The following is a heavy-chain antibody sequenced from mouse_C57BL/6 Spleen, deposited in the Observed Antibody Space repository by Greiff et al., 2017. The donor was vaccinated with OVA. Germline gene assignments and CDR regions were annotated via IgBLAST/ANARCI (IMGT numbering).Heavy chain of an antibody. CDR2: IRLKSDNYAT. V-gene: IGHV6-3*01. Sequence: EVKLVESGGGLVQPGGSMKLSCVASGFTFSNYWMNWVRQSPEKGLEWVAQIRLKSDNYATHYAESVKGRFTISIDDSKSSVYLQMNNLRAEDTGVYYCTGDDAMDYWGQGTSVTVSS. J-gene: IGHJ4*01. CDR3: TGDDAMDY. CDR1: GFTFSNYW.